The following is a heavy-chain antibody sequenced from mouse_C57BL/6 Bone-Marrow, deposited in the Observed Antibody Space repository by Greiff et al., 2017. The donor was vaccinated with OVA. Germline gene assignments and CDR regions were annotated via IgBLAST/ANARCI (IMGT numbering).Heavy chain of an antibody. V-gene: IGHV1-64*01. CDR2: IHPNSGST. Sequence: QVHVKQPGAELVKPGASVKLSCKASGYTFTSYWMHWVKQRPGQGLEWIGMIHPNSGSTNYNEKFKSKATLTVDKSSSTAYMQLSSLTSEDSAVYYCLYSNYLIADWGQGTLVTVSA. J-gene: IGHJ3*01. D-gene: IGHD2-5*01. CDR3: LYSNYLIAD. CDR1: GYTFTSYW.